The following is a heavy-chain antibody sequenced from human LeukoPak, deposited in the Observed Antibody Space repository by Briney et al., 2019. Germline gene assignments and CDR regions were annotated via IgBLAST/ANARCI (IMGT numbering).Heavy chain of an antibody. CDR1: GYSITSAYY. Sequence: SETRSLTCTVSGYSITSAYYWGWIRQPPGKGLEWIGSFFLKGSTYYNPSLKSRVTISVDTSKNQFSLTLSSVTAADTAVYYCARGTADYGDYVGWATTYYYYYMDVWGKGTTVTVSS. CDR3: ARGTADYGDYVGWATTYYYYYMDV. CDR2: FFLKGST. J-gene: IGHJ6*03. D-gene: IGHD4-17*01. V-gene: IGHV4-38-2*02.